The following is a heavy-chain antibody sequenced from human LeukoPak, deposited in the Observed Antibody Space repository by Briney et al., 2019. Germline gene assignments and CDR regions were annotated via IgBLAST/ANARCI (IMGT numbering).Heavy chain of an antibody. Sequence: PSETLSLTCTVSGGSISSGDYYWSWIRQPPGKGLEWIGYIYYSGSTYYNPSLKSRVTISVDTSKNQFSLELTSVTAADTAVYYCAVWSNYYTSAFDIWGQGTMVTVSS. CDR1: GGSISSGDYY. CDR3: AVWSNYYTSAFDI. V-gene: IGHV4-30-4*08. J-gene: IGHJ3*02. D-gene: IGHD3-3*01. CDR2: IYYSGST.